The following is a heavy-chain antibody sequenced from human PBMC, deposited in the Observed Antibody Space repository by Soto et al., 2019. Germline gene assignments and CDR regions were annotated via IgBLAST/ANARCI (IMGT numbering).Heavy chain of an antibody. Sequence: EVQLMESGGGLVQPGGSLRLSCAASGFSFSSYWMTWVRQAPGKGLEWVANIKSEGSGEEYVDSVKGRFTISRDNAKNSLFLQMNSLRAEDTAVYYCARDPVRKDRYNFDYWGQGTLVTVSS. J-gene: IGHJ4*02. D-gene: IGHD5-18*01. V-gene: IGHV3-7*01. CDR2: IKSEGSGE. CDR1: GFSFSSYW. CDR3: ARDPVRKDRYNFDY.